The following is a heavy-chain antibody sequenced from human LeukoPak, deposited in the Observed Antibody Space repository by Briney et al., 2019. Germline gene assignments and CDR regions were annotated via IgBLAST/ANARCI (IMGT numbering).Heavy chain of an antibody. Sequence: GGTLRLSCAASGFTFSSYGMSWVRQAPGKGLEWVSAISGSGGSTFYADSVKGRFTISRDNSKNTLYLQMNSLRAEDTAVYYCAKVGVVVPAASETYNWFDPWGQGTLVTVSS. CDR3: AKVGVVVPAASETYNWFDP. D-gene: IGHD2-2*01. J-gene: IGHJ5*02. V-gene: IGHV3-23*01. CDR2: ISGSGGST. CDR1: GFTFSSYG.